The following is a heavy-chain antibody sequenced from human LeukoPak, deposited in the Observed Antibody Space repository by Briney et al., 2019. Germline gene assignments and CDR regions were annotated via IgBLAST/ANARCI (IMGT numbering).Heavy chain of an antibody. D-gene: IGHD4-17*01. CDR3: ARPYYGDYAFDF. V-gene: IGHV4-61*01. J-gene: IGHJ3*01. Sequence: SETLSLTCTVSGASVSSGSYSWNWIRQPPGKGLEWIGYVYNSGSTNYNPSLKSRITISVDTSKNQISLKVNSVTAADTAVYYCARPYYGDYAFDFWGQGTMVTVSS. CDR1: GASVSSGSYS. CDR2: VYNSGST.